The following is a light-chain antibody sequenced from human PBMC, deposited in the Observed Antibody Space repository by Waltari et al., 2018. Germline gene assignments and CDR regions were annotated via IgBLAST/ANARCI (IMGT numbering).Light chain of an antibody. J-gene: IGLJ2*01. Sequence: SLVLTQPPSVSVAPGKTAAITCGGDNTEDKSVHWYHQKPGQAPVAVMFYVNGRPSGIPRRFSGSKSGNMATLTINNVEVGDEADYFCQVWDSSSDHVVFGGGTRLAVL. CDR1: NTEDKS. CDR3: QVWDSSSDHVV. CDR2: YVN. V-gene: IGLV3-21*04.